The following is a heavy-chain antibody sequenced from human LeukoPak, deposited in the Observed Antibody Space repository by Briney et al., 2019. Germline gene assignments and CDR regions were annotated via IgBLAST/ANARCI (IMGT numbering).Heavy chain of an antibody. CDR3: AREGYKYDKTEFDY. V-gene: IGHV1-46*01. Sequence: ASVKVSCKASGYSFSNYHLHWVRQVPGQGLEWMGRISPSDGSTRYAQMFQGRVTMTRDTSTSTVFTELSGLRSEDTAVYYCAREGYKYDKTEFDYWGQGTLVTVSP. CDR2: ISPSDGST. CDR1: GYSFSNYH. D-gene: IGHD2-15*01. J-gene: IGHJ4*02.